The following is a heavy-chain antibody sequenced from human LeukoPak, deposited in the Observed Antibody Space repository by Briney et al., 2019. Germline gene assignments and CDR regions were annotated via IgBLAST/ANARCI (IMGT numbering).Heavy chain of an antibody. CDR3: ARGDTGSKD. CDR2: ISSDSATI. Sequence: GGSLRLSCAASGFTFSNYNMNWVRQAPGKGLEWVSYISSDSATIYYADSVKGRFTISRDNAKNSLYLQMNSLRAEDTAVYYCARGDTGSKDWGQGTLVTVS. J-gene: IGHJ4*02. CDR1: GFTFSNYN. V-gene: IGHV3-48*01. D-gene: IGHD5-12*01.